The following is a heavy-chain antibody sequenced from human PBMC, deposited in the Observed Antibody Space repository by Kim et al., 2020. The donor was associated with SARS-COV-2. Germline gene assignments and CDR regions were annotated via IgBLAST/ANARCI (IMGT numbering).Heavy chain of an antibody. CDR1: GFTFSSYE. D-gene: IGHD1-26*01. CDR2: ISSSGSTI. CDR3: ARADSGSYWFAFDI. Sequence: GGSLRLSCSASGFTFSSYEMNWVRQAPGKGLEWVSYISSSGSTIYYADSVKGRFTISRDNAKNSLYLQMNSLRAEDTAVYYCARADSGSYWFAFDIWGQGTMVTLSS. V-gene: IGHV3-48*03. J-gene: IGHJ3*02.